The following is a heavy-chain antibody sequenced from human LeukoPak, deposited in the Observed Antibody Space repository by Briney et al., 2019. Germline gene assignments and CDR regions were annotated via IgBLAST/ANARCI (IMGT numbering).Heavy chain of an antibody. D-gene: IGHD4-17*01. CDR2: IHARGST. CDR3: ARGSGNDYGDPSPWGIDY. V-gene: IGHV4-61*09. J-gene: IGHJ4*02. Sequence: PSQTLSLTCTVSGGSISSGSYCWSWIRQPAGKGLEWIGHIHARGSTNYNPSLKSRVTISVDTSKNQFSLKLSSVTAADTAVYYCARGSGNDYGDPSPWGIDYWGQGTLVTVSS. CDR1: GGSISSGSYC.